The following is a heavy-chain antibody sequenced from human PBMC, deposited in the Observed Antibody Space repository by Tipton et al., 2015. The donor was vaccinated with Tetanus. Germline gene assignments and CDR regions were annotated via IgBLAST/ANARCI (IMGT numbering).Heavy chain of an antibody. J-gene: IGHJ1*01. CDR1: GGSMSSNY. V-gene: IGHV4-59*01. D-gene: IGHD2-8*02. CDR2: VYYTGDT. Sequence: TLSLTCTVSGGSMSSNYWSWIRQPPGKGLEWVGYVYYTGDTNYNPSLKSRVTISMDRSENQISLKMTSVTAADTAVYYCAGVTAQRTELYFEHWGQGTQVTVSS. CDR3: AGVTAQRTELYFEH.